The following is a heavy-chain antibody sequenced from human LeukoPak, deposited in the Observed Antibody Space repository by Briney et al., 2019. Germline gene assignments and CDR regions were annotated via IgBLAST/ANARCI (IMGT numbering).Heavy chain of an antibody. Sequence: GGSLRLSCAASGFTFSSYGMSWVRQAPGKGLEWVSAISGSGGSTYYADSVKGRFTISRDNAKNSLYLQMNSLRAEDTAVYYCARQEDHDYGDYYFDYWGQGTLVTVSS. D-gene: IGHD4-17*01. V-gene: IGHV3-23*01. CDR2: ISGSGGST. CDR3: ARQEDHDYGDYYFDY. J-gene: IGHJ4*02. CDR1: GFTFSSYG.